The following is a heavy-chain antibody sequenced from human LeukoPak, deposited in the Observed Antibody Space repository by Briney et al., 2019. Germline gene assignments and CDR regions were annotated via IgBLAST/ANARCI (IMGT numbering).Heavy chain of an antibody. J-gene: IGHJ4*02. D-gene: IGHD3-22*01. CDR1: GFTVSSNY. CDR2: IYSGGST. CDR3: AKDYYYDSSGYYYSLNFFDY. V-gene: IGHV3-66*01. Sequence: GGSLRLSCAASGFTVSSNYMSWVRQAPGKGLEWVSVIYSGGSTYYADSVKGRFTISRDNSKNTLYLQMNSLRAEDTAVYYCAKDYYYDSSGYYYSLNFFDYWGQGTLVTVSS.